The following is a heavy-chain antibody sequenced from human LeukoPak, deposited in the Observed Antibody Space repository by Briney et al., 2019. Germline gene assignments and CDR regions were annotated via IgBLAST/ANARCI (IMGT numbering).Heavy chain of an antibody. CDR2: IHSGGTA. V-gene: IGHV3-66*02. Sequence: GGSLRLSCAASGFTVSGHYMSWVRQAPGKGVGWVSVIHSGGTAYYSDSVKGRFTILGDNSKNTLFLQPNSLRPEDTALYYCARGGLGGEALEVWGQGTMVTVSS. CDR1: GFTVSGHY. CDR3: ARGGLGGEALEV. D-gene: IGHD3-10*01. J-gene: IGHJ3*01.